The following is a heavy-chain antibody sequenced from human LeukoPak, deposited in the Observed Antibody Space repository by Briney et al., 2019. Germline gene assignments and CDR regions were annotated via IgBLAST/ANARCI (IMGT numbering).Heavy chain of an antibody. V-gene: IGHV1-46*01. CDR3: AMTAAAESAEYFRH. CDR1: GYTFTSYY. D-gene: IGHD6-13*01. CDR2: INPSGGST. J-gene: IGHJ1*01. Sequence: ASVKVSCTASGYTFTSYYMHWVRQAPGQGPEWMGIINPSGGSTSYAQKFQGRVTMTRDTSMSTVYMELSSLRSEDTAVYYCAMTAAAESAEYFRHWGQGTLVTVSS.